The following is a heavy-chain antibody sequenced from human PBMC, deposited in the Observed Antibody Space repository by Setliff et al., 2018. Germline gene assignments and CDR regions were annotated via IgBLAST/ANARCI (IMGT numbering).Heavy chain of an antibody. CDR1: GYTFRNYA. CDR2: ISVYNGDT. D-gene: IGHD5-18*01. J-gene: IGHJ4*02. Sequence: ASVKVSCKASGYTFRNYAFAWVRQAPGQGLEWVGWISVYNGDTNYAQKFQGRVTLTTDKSTSKAYMELRSLTSDDAAFYYWARAPSVELVTIRTNSWFTYWGQGTLVTVSS. V-gene: IGHV1-18*01. CDR3: ARAPSVELVTIRTNSWFTY.